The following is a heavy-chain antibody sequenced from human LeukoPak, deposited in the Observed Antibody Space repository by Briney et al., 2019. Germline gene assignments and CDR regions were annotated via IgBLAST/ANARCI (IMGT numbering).Heavy chain of an antibody. Sequence: SETLSLTCTVSGGSISSSSYYWGWIRQPPGKGLEWIGSIYYSGSTYYNPSLKSRVAISVDTSKNQFSLKLTSVTAADTAVYYCARDSSYYDFWSGYYTRPLDVWGKGTTVTVSS. D-gene: IGHD3-3*01. CDR3: ARDSSYYDFWSGYYTRPLDV. CDR2: IYYSGST. CDR1: GGSISSSSYY. V-gene: IGHV4-39*07. J-gene: IGHJ6*04.